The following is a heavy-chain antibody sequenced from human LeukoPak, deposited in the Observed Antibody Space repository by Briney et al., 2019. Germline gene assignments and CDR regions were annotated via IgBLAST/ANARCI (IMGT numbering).Heavy chain of an antibody. J-gene: IGHJ6*03. CDR3: ARVVSGCSGGSCYSYYYYYYMDV. CDR2: ISAYNGNT. CDR1: GYTFTSYG. D-gene: IGHD2-15*01. V-gene: IGHV1-18*01. Sequence: ASVKVSCEASGYTFTSYGISWVRQAPGQGLEWMGWISAYNGNTNYAQKLQGRVTMTTDTSTSTAYMELRSLRSDDTAVYYCARVVSGCSGGSCYSYYYYYYMDVWGKGTTVTVSS.